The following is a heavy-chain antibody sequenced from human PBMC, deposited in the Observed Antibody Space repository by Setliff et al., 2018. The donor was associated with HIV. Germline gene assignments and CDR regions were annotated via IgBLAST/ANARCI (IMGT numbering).Heavy chain of an antibody. V-gene: IGHV5-51*01. CDR2: IYPGDSDT. D-gene: IGHD2-15*01. CDR3: ARGGVVGGTPFGPNAPPYFDY. J-gene: IGHJ4*02. CDR1: GYSFPSHW. Sequence: SLKISCKGSGYSFPSHWIGWVRQMPGKGLEWMGIIYPGDSDTRYSPSFQGQVTISADKSFSTADLQWSSLKASDTATYYCARGGVVGGTPFGPNAPPYFDYWGQGTLVTVPQ.